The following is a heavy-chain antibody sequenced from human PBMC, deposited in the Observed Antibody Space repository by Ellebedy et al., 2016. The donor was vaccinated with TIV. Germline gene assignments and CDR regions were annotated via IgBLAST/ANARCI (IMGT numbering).Heavy chain of an antibody. CDR1: GFTFSDSY. CDR2: ISSSSGYT. CDR3: ARNYGGNSGIEH. Sequence: GGSLRLXXKASGFTFSDSYMSWIRQTPGRGLEWPSFISSSSGYTKSAGSVKGRFTISRDNAKNLLYLQMDSLSADDTAVYYCARNYGGNSGIEHWGQGTRVTVSS. J-gene: IGHJ4*02. V-gene: IGHV3-11*03. D-gene: IGHD4-23*01.